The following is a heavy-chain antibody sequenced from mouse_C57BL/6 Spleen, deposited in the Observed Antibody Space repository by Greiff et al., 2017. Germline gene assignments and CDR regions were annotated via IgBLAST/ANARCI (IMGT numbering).Heavy chain of an antibody. CDR3: ARKEVATKYYEV. D-gene: IGHD1-1*01. CDR1: GYTFTSYW. CDR2: IDPSDSYT. V-gene: IGHV1-69*01. J-gene: IGHJ1*03. Sequence: VQLQQPGAELVMPGASVKLSCKASGYTFTSYWMHWVKQRPGQGLEWIGEIDPSDSYTNYNQKFKGKSTLTVDKSSSTAYMQLSSLTSEDSAVYCCARKEVATKYYEVWGTGTTVTVAS.